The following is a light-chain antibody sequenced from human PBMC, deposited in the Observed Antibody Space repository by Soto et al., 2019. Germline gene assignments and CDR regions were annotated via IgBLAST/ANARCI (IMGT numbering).Light chain of an antibody. Sequence: EIVLTQSPGTLSLSPGERATLSCRASQSVSSNYLAWYQQKPGQAPRLLIYGATTRATGIPARFSGSGSGTELSLTISSLQSEDFALYYCQQYKKWPPLTFGGGTKVDIK. CDR3: QQYKKWPPLT. V-gene: IGKV3D-15*01. CDR2: GAT. CDR1: QSVSSNY. J-gene: IGKJ4*01.